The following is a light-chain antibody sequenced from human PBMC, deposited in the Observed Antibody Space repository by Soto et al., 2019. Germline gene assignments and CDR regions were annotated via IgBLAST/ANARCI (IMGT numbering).Light chain of an antibody. CDR1: QGPVFSDGNTY. CDR2: KVS. CDR3: MQGTHWPPIT. J-gene: IGKJ5*01. Sequence: DVVVTQSPLSLPVTLGQASSISCVSSQGPVFSDGNTYLSWFQQRPGQSPRRLIYKVSKRDSGVPDRFSGSGSGTEFTLKISRVEAEDVGVYYCMQGTHWPPITFGQGTRLEIK. V-gene: IGKV2-30*01.